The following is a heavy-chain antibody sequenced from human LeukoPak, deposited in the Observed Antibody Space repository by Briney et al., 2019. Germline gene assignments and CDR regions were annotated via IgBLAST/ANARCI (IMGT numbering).Heavy chain of an antibody. J-gene: IGHJ4*02. CDR2: INPNSGGT. D-gene: IGHD2-2*01. Sequence: ASVKVSCKATGYTFTGHYMHRVRPAPGQGNEWMGRINPNSGGTNYAQKFQGRVTMTRDTSISTAYMELSRLRSDDTAVYYCARGAYCTSTSCPEGFDYWGQGTLVTVSS. CDR1: GYTFTGHY. CDR3: ARGAYCTSTSCPEGFDY. V-gene: IGHV1-2*06.